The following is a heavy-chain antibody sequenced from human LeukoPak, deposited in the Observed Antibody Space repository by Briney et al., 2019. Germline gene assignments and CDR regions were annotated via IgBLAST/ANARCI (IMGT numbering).Heavy chain of an antibody. V-gene: IGHV3-74*01. CDR1: GFTFSTYW. D-gene: IGHD6-13*01. J-gene: IGHJ3*02. CDR3: VREGSSWADAFDI. Sequence: GGSLRLSCAASGFTFSTYWMHWVRQAPGKGLVWVSRIYSDGSSTNYADSAKGRFTISRDNAKNMLYLQMNSLRVEDTAVYYCVREGSSWADAFDIWGQGTMVTVSS. CDR2: IYSDGSST.